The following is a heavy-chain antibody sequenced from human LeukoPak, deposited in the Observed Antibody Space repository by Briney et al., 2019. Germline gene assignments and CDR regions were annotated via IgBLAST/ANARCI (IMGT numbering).Heavy chain of an antibody. CDR3: ARADSSSSRLDC. V-gene: IGHV3-30*03. CDR1: GFAFNNYG. D-gene: IGHD6-6*01. J-gene: IGHJ4*02. CDR2: ISKDGSKT. Sequence: SLRLSCAASGFAFNNYGMHWVRQAPGKGLEWVAFISKDGSKTYYAESVEGRLSISRDNSKNTLYLQVNGLKGDDTGVYFCARADSSSSRLDCWGQGTLVTVSS.